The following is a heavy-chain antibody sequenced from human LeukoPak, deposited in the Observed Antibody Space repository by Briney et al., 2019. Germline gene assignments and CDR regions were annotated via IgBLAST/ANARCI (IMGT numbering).Heavy chain of an antibody. J-gene: IGHJ4*02. CDR3: AMTGSTIFGVVTGGFDY. CDR1: GYTFTSYG. CDR2: ISAYNGNT. D-gene: IGHD3-3*01. V-gene: IGHV1-18*01. Sequence: ASVKVSCKASGYTFTSYGISWVRQAPGQGLEWMGWISAYNGNTNYAQKLQGRVTMTTDTSTSTAYMELRSLRSDDTAVYYCAMTGSTIFGVVTGGFDYWGQGTLVTVSS.